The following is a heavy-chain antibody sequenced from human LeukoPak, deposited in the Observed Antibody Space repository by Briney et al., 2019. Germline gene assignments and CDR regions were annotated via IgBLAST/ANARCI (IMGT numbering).Heavy chain of an antibody. CDR2: ISSSGNSL. CDR3: ARARGAGPGAYFDY. D-gene: IGHD3-10*01. V-gene: IGHV3-48*02. Sequence: GGSLRLSCAASGFTFSSYAMSWVRQAPGKGLEWVSYISSSGNSLNYADSVRGRFTISRDNAKNTLYLQMNSLRDEDTAVYYCARARGAGPGAYFDYWGQGTLVTVSS. CDR1: GFTFSSYA. J-gene: IGHJ4*02.